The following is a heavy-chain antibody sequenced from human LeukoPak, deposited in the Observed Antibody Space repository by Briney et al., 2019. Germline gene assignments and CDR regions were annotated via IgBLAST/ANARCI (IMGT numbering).Heavy chain of an antibody. CDR2: IYTSGST. D-gene: IGHD5-12*01. Sequence: SETLSLTCTVSGGSISSYYWSWIRQPAGKGLEWIGRIYTSGSTNYNPSLKSRVTMSVDTSKNQFSLKLSSVTAADTAVYYCARGFSGYDEDYYYYYYMDVWGKGTTVTISS. J-gene: IGHJ6*03. V-gene: IGHV4-4*07. CDR1: GGSISSYY. CDR3: ARGFSGYDEDYYYYYYMDV.